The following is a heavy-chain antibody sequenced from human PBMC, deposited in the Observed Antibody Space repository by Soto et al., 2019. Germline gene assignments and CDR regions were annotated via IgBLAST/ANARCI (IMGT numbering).Heavy chain of an antibody. Sequence: GGSLRLSCEASGFIFSSFAMNWVRQAPGKGLEWVSAIGDSGASTYYADSVKGRFTISRDNSRNTLYLQLNSLRAEDTAVYYCAKGVELDVCGNGNTVTVSS. V-gene: IGHV3-23*01. CDR1: GFIFSSFA. J-gene: IGHJ6*04. CDR2: IGDSGAST. D-gene: IGHD1-26*01. CDR3: AKGVELDV.